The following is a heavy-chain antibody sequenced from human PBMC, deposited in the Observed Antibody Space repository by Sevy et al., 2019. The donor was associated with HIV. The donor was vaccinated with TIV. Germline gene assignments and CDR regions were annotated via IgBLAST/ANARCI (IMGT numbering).Heavy chain of an antibody. CDR3: AILDSVVGFTKGDSFDP. V-gene: IGHV1-24*01. J-gene: IGHJ5*02. Sequence: ASVKVSCKVSESSLSKLSIHWVRQAPGKGLEWMGGYSPEDAETFYAQKLEGRVTMTADTSTDTAYMELSSLTSEDTAVYYGAILDSVVGFTKGDSFDPWGQGTLVTVSS. D-gene: IGHD2-15*01. CDR2: YSPEDAET. CDR1: ESSLSKLS.